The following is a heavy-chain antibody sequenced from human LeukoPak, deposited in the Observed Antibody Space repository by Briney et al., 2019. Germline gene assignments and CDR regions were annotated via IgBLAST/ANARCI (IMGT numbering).Heavy chain of an antibody. Sequence: ASVKVSCKASGGTFSSYAISWVRQAPGQGLEWMGGIIPIFGTANYAQKFQGRVTITADESTSTAYMVLSSLRSEDTAVYYCARDGYYYDSSATSGFDYWGQGTLVTVSS. CDR2: IIPIFGTA. J-gene: IGHJ4*02. CDR1: GGTFSSYA. V-gene: IGHV1-69*13. D-gene: IGHD3-22*01. CDR3: ARDGYYYDSSATSGFDY.